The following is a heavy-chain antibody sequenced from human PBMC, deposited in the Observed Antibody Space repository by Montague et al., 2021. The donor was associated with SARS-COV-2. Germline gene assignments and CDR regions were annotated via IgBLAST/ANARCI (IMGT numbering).Heavy chain of an antibody. Sequence: SLRLSCAASGFTFSDYYMSWIRQAPGKGLEWVSYISSSSSYTSYADSVKGRFTISRDNAKNSLYLQMNSLRAEDTAVYYCARVHYYDCSGYSPFDYWGQGTLVTVSS. V-gene: IGHV3-11*05. D-gene: IGHD3-22*01. CDR1: GFTFSDYY. CDR3: ARVHYYDCSGYSPFDY. J-gene: IGHJ4*02. CDR2: ISSSSSYT.